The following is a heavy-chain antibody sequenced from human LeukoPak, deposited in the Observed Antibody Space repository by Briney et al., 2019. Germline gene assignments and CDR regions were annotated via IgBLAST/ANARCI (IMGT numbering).Heavy chain of an antibody. V-gene: IGHV4-4*07. Sequence: SETLSLTCTVSGGSISSYYWIWMRPPAGKGREWIGRIYTSGRTNYHPSLKSRVSMSVDTSKIQLSLKLSSVTAADSAVYDCARVCGSGWYIRFDPWGQGTLVTVSS. CDR1: GGSISSYY. CDR2: IYTSGRT. J-gene: IGHJ5*02. D-gene: IGHD6-19*01. CDR3: ARVCGSGWYIRFDP.